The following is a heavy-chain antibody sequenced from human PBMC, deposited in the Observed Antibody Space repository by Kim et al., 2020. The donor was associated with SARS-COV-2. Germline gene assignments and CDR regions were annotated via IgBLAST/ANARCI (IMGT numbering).Heavy chain of an antibody. CDR2: INTNTGNP. J-gene: IGHJ6*03. CDR3: ARDLEQQLVLYYYYYMDV. D-gene: IGHD6-13*01. V-gene: IGHV7-4-1*02. CDR1: GYTFTSYA. Sequence: ASVKVSCKASGYTFTSYAMNWVRQVPGQGLEWMGWINTNTGNPTYAQGFTGRFVFSLDTSVSTAYLQISSLKAEDTAVYYCARDLEQQLVLYYYYYMDVWGKGTTVTVSS.